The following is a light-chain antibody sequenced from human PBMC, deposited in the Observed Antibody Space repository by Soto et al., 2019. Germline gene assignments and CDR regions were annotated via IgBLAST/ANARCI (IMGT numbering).Light chain of an antibody. Sequence: DIQMTQSPSSLSASVGDRVTITCRASQTISNYLNWYQQKPGKAPKLLIYAASTLQSGVPSRFSGSGSGTDFTLTISSLQPEDFATYFCQKYNGAPQTFGQGTKVDIK. CDR1: QTISNY. J-gene: IGKJ1*01. CDR3: QKYNGAPQT. V-gene: IGKV1-27*01. CDR2: AAS.